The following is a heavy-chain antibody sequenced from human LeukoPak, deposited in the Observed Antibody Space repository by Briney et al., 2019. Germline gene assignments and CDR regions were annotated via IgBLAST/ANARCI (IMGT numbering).Heavy chain of an antibody. V-gene: IGHV3-23*01. J-gene: IGHJ4*02. D-gene: IGHD3-10*01. CDR2: ISERGGST. Sequence: PGGSLRLSCAVSGFTFSSYWMGWVRQAPGKGLEWVSGISERGGSTNYADSVKGRFIISRDTSKNTVYLQMNSLRVEDTAVYFCAKRGIVIRAVIIIGFHKEAYYFDYWGQGILVTVSS. CDR3: AKRGIVIRAVIIIGFHKEAYYFDY. CDR1: GFTFSSYW.